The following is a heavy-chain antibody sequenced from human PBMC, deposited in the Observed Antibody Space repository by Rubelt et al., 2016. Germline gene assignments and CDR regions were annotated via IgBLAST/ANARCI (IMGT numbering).Heavy chain of an antibody. J-gene: IGHJ4*02. D-gene: IGHD3-22*01. Sequence: QVTLRESGPALVKPTQTLTLTCTFSGFSLSTRGMCVSWIRQPPGKALEWLARIAWDDDKYYSTSLKTRLTISKDTSKNQVVLTMTNVDPVDTATYYCAHSYYYDSSGADYYDYWGQGTLVTVSS. V-gene: IGHV2-70*15. CDR1: GFSLSTRGMC. CDR3: AHSYYYDSSGADYYDY. CDR2: IAWDDDK.